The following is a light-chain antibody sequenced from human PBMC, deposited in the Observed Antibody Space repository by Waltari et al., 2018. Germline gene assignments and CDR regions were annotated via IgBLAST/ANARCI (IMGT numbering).Light chain of an antibody. CDR1: QTTYTN. J-gene: IGKJ4*01. CDR2: GSS. V-gene: IGKV3-15*01. Sequence: DTVMTQSPATLSVSPGEGATLSCRASQTTYTNLAWYQQKPGQVPRLLIYGSSTRATGIPARFSGSGSGTEFTLTISSLQPEDFASYYCQQLSTYPLTIGGGTKVEIK. CDR3: QQLSTYPLT.